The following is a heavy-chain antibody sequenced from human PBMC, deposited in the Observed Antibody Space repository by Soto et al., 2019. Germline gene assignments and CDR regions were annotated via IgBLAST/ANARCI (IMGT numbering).Heavy chain of an antibody. CDR1: GGSISSYY. Sequence: PSETLSLTCTASGGSISSYYWSWIRQPPGKGLEWIGYIYYSGSTNYNPSLKSRVTISVDTSKNQFSLKLSSVTAADTAVYYCARVWVDSSGYLWGINYFDYWGQGTLVTSPQ. CDR2: IYYSGST. D-gene: IGHD3-22*01. V-gene: IGHV4-59*01. J-gene: IGHJ4*02. CDR3: ARVWVDSSGYLWGINYFDY.